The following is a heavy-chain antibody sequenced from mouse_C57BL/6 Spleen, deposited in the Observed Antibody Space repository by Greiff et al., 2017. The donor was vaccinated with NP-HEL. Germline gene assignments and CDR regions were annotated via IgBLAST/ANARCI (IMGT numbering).Heavy chain of an antibody. CDR1: GYSFTGYY. D-gene: IGHD2-1*01. CDR3: ARGGGNYWYFDV. Sequence: EVQLRQYGPELVPPGATVKISCKASGYSFTGYYMHWVKQSHGNILDWIGYIYPYNGVSSYNQKFKGKATLTVDKSSSTAYMELRSLTSEDSAVYYCARGGGNYWYFDVWGTGTTVTVSS. CDR2: IYPYNGVS. V-gene: IGHV1-31*01. J-gene: IGHJ1*03.